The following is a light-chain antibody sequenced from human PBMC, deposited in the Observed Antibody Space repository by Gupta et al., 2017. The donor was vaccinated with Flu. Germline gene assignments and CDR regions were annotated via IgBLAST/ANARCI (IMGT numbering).Light chain of an antibody. Sequence: VTLSLSPGDSAILSCRASQSVRNQLAWYQQRPGQPPRLLMYDASRRDAGIPARFSGSGSGTDFTLTITTREPEDFAVYYCQQRSGLPMYTFGQGTKLEIK. CDR1: QSVRNQ. CDR2: DAS. CDR3: QQRSGLPMYT. J-gene: IGKJ2*01. V-gene: IGKV3-11*01.